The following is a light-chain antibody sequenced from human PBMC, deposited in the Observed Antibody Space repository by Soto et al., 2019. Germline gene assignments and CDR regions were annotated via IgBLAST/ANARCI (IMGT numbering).Light chain of an antibody. J-gene: IGKJ4*01. V-gene: IGKV3-15*01. Sequence: DIVMTQSPATLSVSPGDRATLSCRASQSVSSNLAWYQQKPGQAPRLLMYGASTRATGIPARFSGSGSGTEFTLTISSLQSEDFAVYYCHQYNKWPSFTFGGGTKVEIK. CDR1: QSVSSN. CDR3: HQYNKWPSFT. CDR2: GAS.